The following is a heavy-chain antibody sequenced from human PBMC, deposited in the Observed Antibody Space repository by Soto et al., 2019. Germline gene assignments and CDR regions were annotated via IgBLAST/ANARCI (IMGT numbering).Heavy chain of an antibody. CDR3: ARGGGGDCSGGSCPHDY. CDR2: INHSGST. J-gene: IGHJ4*02. CDR1: GGAFSGYY. D-gene: IGHD2-15*01. Sequence: QVQLQQWGAGLLKPSETLSLTCAVYGGAFSGYYWSWIRQPPGKGLEWFGEINHSGSTNYNPSLKSRVTISVDTAKNQCSLKLRSVTAADTAVYYWARGGGGDCSGGSCPHDYWGQGTLVTVSS. V-gene: IGHV4-34*01.